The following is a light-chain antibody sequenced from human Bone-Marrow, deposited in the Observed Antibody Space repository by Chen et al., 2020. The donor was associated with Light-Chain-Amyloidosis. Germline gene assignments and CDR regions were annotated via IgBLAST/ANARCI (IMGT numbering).Light chain of an antibody. J-gene: IGLJ2*01. CDR1: DLPTKY. V-gene: IGLV3-25*03. CDR3: QSADSSDTYEVI. Sequence: SYELTQPPSVSVSPGQTARITCSGDDLPTKYAYWYQQKPGKAPVLVIHRATDRPSGISERYSGSSSGSTATFALSRVQAEDAADYHCQSADSSDTYEVIFGGWTKLTVL. CDR2: RAT.